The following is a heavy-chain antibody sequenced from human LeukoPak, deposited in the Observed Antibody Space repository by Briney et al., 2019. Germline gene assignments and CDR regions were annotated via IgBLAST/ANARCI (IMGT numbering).Heavy chain of an antibody. Sequence: GGSLRLSCAASGFAFTRHAMHWVRQAPGKGLEWVAYIYYDGIDKNYADTVKGRFTISRDNSKNTLYLQMNSLRDEDTAVYYCTKEGGDTVVLPEAHAFDIWGQGTMVTVSS. D-gene: IGHD2-2*01. V-gene: IGHV3-30*02. CDR3: TKEGGDTVVLPEAHAFDI. CDR1: GFAFTRHA. CDR2: IYYDGIDK. J-gene: IGHJ3*02.